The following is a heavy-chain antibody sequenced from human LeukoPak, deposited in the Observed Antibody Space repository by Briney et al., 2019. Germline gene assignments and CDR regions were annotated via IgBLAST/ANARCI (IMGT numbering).Heavy chain of an antibody. Sequence: SETLSLTCTVSGGSISTYYWNWIRQTPGKGLEWIGHISYGNTDYNPSLKSRVTISVNTSKNQSSLKLTSVTATDTAVYYCARDKAHSYGRYFDPWGQGALVTVSS. CDR3: ARDKAHSYGRYFDP. CDR2: ISYGNT. J-gene: IGHJ5*02. D-gene: IGHD5-18*01. CDR1: GGSISTYY. V-gene: IGHV4-59*01.